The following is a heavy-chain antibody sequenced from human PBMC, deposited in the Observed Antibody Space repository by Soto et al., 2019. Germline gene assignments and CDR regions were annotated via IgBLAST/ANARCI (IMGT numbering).Heavy chain of an antibody. CDR2: IYYSGST. J-gene: IGHJ6*02. V-gene: IGHV4-61*01. CDR1: GGSVSSGSYY. Sequence: SETLSLTCTVSGGSVSSGSYYWSWIRQPPGKGLEWIGYIYYSGSTNYNPSLKSRVTISVDTSKNQFSLKLSSVTAADTAVYYCARGGYYYYYGMDVWGQGTTVTVSS. CDR3: ARGGYYYYYGMDV.